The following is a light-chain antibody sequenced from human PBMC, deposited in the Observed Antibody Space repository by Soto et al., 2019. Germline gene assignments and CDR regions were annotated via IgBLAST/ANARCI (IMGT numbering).Light chain of an antibody. V-gene: IGKV3D-15*01. CDR1: QNISRS. CDR3: HQRQSWPRT. J-gene: IGKJ1*01. Sequence: EIVMTQSPVTLSVSPGERATLSCRASQNISRSLAWYQQKPGQAPRLLIYGASNRATGIPDRFSGSGSGTDFTLTINSLAPEDFAIYYCHQRQSWPRTFGQGTKVDIK. CDR2: GAS.